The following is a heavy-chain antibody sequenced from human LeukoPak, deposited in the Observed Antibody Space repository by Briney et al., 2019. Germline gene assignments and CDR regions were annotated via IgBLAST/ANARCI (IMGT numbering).Heavy chain of an antibody. CDR3: ARVIVVVPAANSVLFGY. D-gene: IGHD2-2*01. Sequence: SETLSLTCTVSGGSISSGGYYWSWIRQHPGKGLEWIGYIYYSGSTYYNPSLKSRVTISVDTSKNQFSLKLSSVTAADTAVYYCARVIVVVPAANSVLFGYWGQGTLVTVSS. CDR1: GGSISSGGYY. CDR2: IYYSGST. J-gene: IGHJ4*02. V-gene: IGHV4-31*03.